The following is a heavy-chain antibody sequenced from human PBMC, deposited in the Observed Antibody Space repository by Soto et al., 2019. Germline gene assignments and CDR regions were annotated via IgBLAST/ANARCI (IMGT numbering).Heavy chain of an antibody. CDR3: ARGRDLVVVTDDAFDI. D-gene: IGHD3-22*01. Sequence: QVQLQESGPGLVKPSQTLSLTCTVSGGSISSGDYYWSWIRQPPGKGLEWIGYIYYSGSTYYNPSLTSRVTISVDTSKNQFSLKLSSVTAADTAVYYCARGRDLVVVTDDAFDIWGQGTMVTVSS. CDR1: GGSISSGDYY. CDR2: IYYSGST. J-gene: IGHJ3*02. V-gene: IGHV4-30-4*01.